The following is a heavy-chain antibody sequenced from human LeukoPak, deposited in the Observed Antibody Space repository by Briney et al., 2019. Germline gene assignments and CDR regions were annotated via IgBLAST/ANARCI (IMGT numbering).Heavy chain of an antibody. CDR1: GYSFTIYW. CDR2: IYPSDSDT. J-gene: IGHJ4*02. CDR3: VRHGAAVVPTVFNY. V-gene: IGHV5-51*01. Sequence: GESLKISCKTSGYSFTIYWIGWVRQMPGKGLEWMGIIYPSDSDTRYSPSFQGQVTISADKSISTAYLQWNSLKASDTAMYYCVRHGAAVVPTVFNYWGQGTLVTVSS. D-gene: IGHD2-2*01.